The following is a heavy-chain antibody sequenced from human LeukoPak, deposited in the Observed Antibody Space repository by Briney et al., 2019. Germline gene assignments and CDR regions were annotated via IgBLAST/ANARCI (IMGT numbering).Heavy chain of an antibody. CDR2: INHSGST. D-gene: IGHD1-26*01. CDR1: GGSFSGYY. Sequence: PSETLSLTCAVYGGSFSGYYWSWIRQPPGKGLEWIGEINHSGSTNYNPSLKSRVTISVDTSKNQFPLKLSSVTAADTAVYYCARDGAIDYWGQGTLVTVSS. V-gene: IGHV4-34*01. CDR3: ARDGAIDY. J-gene: IGHJ4*02.